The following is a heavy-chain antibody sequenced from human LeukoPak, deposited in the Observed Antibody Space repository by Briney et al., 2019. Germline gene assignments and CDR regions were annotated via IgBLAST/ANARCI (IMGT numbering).Heavy chain of an antibody. D-gene: IGHD3-22*01. J-gene: IGHJ4*02. CDR3: AKSYDSSGYYYFDC. Sequence: GGSLRLSCAASGFTFSSYGMHWVRQAPGKGLEWVAVISYDGSNKYYADSVKGRFTISRDNSKNTLYLQMNSLRAEDTAVYYCAKSYDSSGYYYFDCWGQGTLVTVSS. CDR2: ISYDGSNK. V-gene: IGHV3-30*18. CDR1: GFTFSSYG.